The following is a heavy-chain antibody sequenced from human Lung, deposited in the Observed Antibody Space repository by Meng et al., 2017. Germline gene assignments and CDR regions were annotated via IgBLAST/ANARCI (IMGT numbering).Heavy chain of an antibody. CDR3: ARDEDISAAGKLFGDY. D-gene: IGHD6-13*01. V-gene: IGHV1-2*06. CDR2: IDPKSGDT. CDR1: GYNFPDYW. Sequence: QAQLGQSGAEVKKPGASVKVSCKPSGYNFPDYWLHWVRRAPGQGLEWMGRIDPKSGDTHYAQRFQGRVTMTGDTSISTAYMELSGLRSDDTAMYYCARDEDISAAGKLFGDYWGQGTLVTVSS. J-gene: IGHJ4*02.